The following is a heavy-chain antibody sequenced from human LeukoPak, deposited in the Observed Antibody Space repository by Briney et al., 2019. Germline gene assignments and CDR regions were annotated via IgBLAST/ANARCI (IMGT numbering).Heavy chain of an antibody. Sequence: PGGSQRLSCAASGFTFSDYYMSWIRQAPGKGLEWVSYISSSSSYTNYADSVKGRFTISRDNAKNSLYLQMNSLRAEDTAVYYCARMRDVMAFDIWGQGTMVTVSS. V-gene: IGHV3-11*06. CDR2: ISSSSSYT. CDR1: GFTFSDYY. J-gene: IGHJ3*02. CDR3: ARMRDVMAFDI. D-gene: IGHD3-16*01.